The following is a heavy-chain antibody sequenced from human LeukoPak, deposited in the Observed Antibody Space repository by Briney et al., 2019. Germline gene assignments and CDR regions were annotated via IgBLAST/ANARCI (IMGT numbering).Heavy chain of an antibody. CDR3: ARASSGWSFKSYFDY. V-gene: IGHV3-30-3*01. J-gene: IGHJ4*02. Sequence: GGSLRLSCAASGFTFSSYWMSWVRQAPGKGLEWVAVISYDGSNKYYADSVKGRFTISRDNSKNTLYLQMNSLRAEDTAVYYCARASSGWSFKSYFDYWGQGTLVTVSS. CDR1: GFTFSSYW. D-gene: IGHD6-19*01. CDR2: ISYDGSNK.